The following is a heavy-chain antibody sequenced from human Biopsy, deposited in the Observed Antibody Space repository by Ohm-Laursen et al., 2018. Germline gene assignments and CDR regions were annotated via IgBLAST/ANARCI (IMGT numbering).Heavy chain of an antibody. CDR1: GVSISVEGYY. V-gene: IGHV4-31*03. D-gene: IGHD1-26*01. CDR3: ATFRASWDTTQGGDY. J-gene: IGHJ4*02. Sequence: SQTLSLTCTVSGVSISVEGYYWAWIRQLPGKGLDWIGYIYHSGTTYYNPSLKSRLTMSVDTSKNEFSLRLRSVTAADTAVYFCATFRASWDTTQGGDYWGQGTLVTVSS. CDR2: IYHSGTT.